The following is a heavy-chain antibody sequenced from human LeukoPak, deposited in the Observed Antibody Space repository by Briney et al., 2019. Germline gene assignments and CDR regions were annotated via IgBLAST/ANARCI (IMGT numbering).Heavy chain of an antibody. D-gene: IGHD2-2*01. J-gene: IGHJ5*02. V-gene: IGHV1-3*01. CDR1: GYTFTSYA. Sequence: PGASVKVSCKASGYTFTSYAMHWVRQAPGQRLEWMGWINAGNGNTKYSQKFQGRVTITRDTSASTAYMELSSLRSEDTAVYYCARSGYCSSTSCYQGGWFDPWGQGTLVTVSS. CDR3: ARSGYCSSTSCYQGGWFDP. CDR2: INAGNGNT.